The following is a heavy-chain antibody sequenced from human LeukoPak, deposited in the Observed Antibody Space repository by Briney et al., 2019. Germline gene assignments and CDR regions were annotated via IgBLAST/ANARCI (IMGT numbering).Heavy chain of an antibody. D-gene: IGHD6-6*01. Sequence: GGSLRLSCAASGFTYSNYWMSWVRQAPGKGLEWLANLKQDGSQTYYVDSVKGRFTISRDNTKNSLYLQMNSLRAEDTAVYYCARIGYSSSSLDYWGLGTLVTVSS. J-gene: IGHJ4*02. V-gene: IGHV3-7*01. CDR1: GFTYSNYW. CDR3: ARIGYSSSSLDY. CDR2: LKQDGSQT.